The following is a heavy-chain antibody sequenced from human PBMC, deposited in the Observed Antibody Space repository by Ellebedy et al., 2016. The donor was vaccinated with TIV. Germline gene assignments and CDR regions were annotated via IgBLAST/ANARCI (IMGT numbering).Heavy chain of an antibody. V-gene: IGHV4-59*08. CDR2: IYNNEIT. D-gene: IGHD2-8*02. CDR1: GDSTRNYY. CDR3: ARHQVPMVRYYGLDV. J-gene: IGHJ6*02. Sequence: SETLSLTCTVSGDSTRNYYWSWIRQPPGKGLEWIGHIYNNEITNYNPSHESRVSMSMDTAKNQLSLRLDPVTAADTAVYYCARHQVPMVRYYGLDVWGQGITVTVSS.